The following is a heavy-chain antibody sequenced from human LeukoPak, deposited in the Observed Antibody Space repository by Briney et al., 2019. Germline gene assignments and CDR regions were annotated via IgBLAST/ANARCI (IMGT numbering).Heavy chain of an antibody. CDR2: IYYSGST. V-gene: IGHV4-39*01. CDR1: GGSISSGSYY. J-gene: IGHJ4*02. D-gene: IGHD2-8*01. Sequence: SETLSLTCTVSGGSISSGSYYWGWIRQPPGKGLEWIGSIYYSGSTHYNPSLKSRVTISVDTSKNEFSLKLSSVTAADTAVYYCARNNTLMMYPRGGEDKGFDYWGQGTLVTVSS. CDR3: ARNNTLMMYPRGGEDKGFDY.